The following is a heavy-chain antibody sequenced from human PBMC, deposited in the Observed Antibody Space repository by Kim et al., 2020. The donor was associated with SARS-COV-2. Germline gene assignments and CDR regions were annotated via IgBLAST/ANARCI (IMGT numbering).Heavy chain of an antibody. V-gene: IGHV1-18*01. CDR3: ARDLESYRFGVPNDY. Sequence: QELQGRVTMTTDTSTSTAYMELGSLRSDDTAVYYCARDLESYRFGVPNDYWGQGTLVTVSS. D-gene: IGHD3-10*01. J-gene: IGHJ4*02.